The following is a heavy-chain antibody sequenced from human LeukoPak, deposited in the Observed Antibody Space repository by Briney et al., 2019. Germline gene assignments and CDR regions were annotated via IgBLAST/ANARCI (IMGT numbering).Heavy chain of an antibody. CDR2: INHSGST. CDR3: ARQYYYDSSGYYWGGYYYYMDV. V-gene: IGHV4-34*01. J-gene: IGHJ6*03. D-gene: IGHD3-22*01. Sequence: PSETLSLTCAVYGGSFSGYYWSWIRQPPGKGLEWIGEINHSGSTNYNPSLKSRVTISVDTSKNQFSLKLSSMTAADTAVYYCARQYYYDSSGYYWGGYYYYMDVWGKGTTVTISS. CDR1: GGSFSGYY.